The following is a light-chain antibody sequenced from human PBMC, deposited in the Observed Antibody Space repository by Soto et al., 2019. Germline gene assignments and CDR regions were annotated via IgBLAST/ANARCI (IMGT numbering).Light chain of an antibody. CDR3: QHYNSYPFT. CDR1: EIISSW. V-gene: IGKV1-5*03. Sequence: DIQMTQSPSTVSASVGDRVTITCRAREIISSWFGWYQQKPGKAPKRLIYKASSLESGVPPRFSGSGSGTEFTLTISSLQPDDFATYYCQHYNSYPFTFGQGTRLEIK. CDR2: KAS. J-gene: IGKJ5*01.